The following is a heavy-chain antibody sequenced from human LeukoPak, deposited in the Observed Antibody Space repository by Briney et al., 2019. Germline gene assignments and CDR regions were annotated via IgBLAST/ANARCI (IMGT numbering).Heavy chain of an antibody. J-gene: IGHJ4*02. D-gene: IGHD3-22*01. CDR1: GFTFDDCA. V-gene: IGHV3-9*01. CDR3: AKVGSSGYYYTHFDY. Sequence: GRSLRLSCAASGFTFDDCAMHWVRQAPGKGLEWVSGISWNSGSIGYADSVKGRFTISRDNAKNSLYLQMNSLRAEDTALYYCAKVGSSGYYYTHFDYWGQGTLVTVSS. CDR2: ISWNSGSI.